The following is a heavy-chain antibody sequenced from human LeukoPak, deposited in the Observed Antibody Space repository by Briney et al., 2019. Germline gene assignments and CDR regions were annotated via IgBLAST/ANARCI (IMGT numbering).Heavy chain of an antibody. Sequence: GGSLRLSCAASGFTFSSYGMSWVRQAPGKGLEWVSAISGSGGSTYYADSVKGRFTISRDNSKNTLYLQMNSLRAEDTAVYYCARGKRITMVRGAALDVWGKGTTVTVSS. J-gene: IGHJ6*04. D-gene: IGHD3-10*01. CDR1: GFTFSSYG. V-gene: IGHV3-23*01. CDR2: ISGSGGST. CDR3: ARGKRITMVRGAALDV.